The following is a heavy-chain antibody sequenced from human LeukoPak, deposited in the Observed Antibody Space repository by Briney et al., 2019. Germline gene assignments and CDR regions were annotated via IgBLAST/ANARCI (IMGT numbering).Heavy chain of an antibody. V-gene: IGHV3-11*01. Sequence: GGSLRLSCAASGFTFSDYYMSWIRQAPGKGLEWVSYISSSGSTIYYADSVKGRFTISRDNAKNSLYLQMNSLRAEDTAVYYCARSDSSGFKIPYYFDYWGQGTLVTVSS. CDR1: GFTFSDYY. J-gene: IGHJ4*02. D-gene: IGHD3-22*01. CDR2: ISSSGSTI. CDR3: ARSDSSGFKIPYYFDY.